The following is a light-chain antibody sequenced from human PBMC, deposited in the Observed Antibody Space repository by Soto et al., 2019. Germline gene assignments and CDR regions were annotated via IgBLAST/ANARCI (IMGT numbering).Light chain of an antibody. J-gene: IGKJ2*01. CDR1: QTLLHGNGYNY. CDR2: VGS. CDR3: MQGLRPMYT. Sequence: IALTHSPLALPVTPGEPASIACRSSQTLLHGNGYNYLDWYLQKPGQSPQLLIYVGSNRASGVPDRFSGSGSGTHFTLKISRVEAVDVGIFYCMQGLRPMYTFGQGTKLEIK. V-gene: IGKV2-28*01.